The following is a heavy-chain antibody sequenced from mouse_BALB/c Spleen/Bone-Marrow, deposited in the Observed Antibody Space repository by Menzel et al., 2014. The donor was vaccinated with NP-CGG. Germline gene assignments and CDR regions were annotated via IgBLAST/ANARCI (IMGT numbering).Heavy chain of an antibody. J-gene: IGHJ2*02. CDR2: IYPGNSDT. CDR3: TRSCDRYYVDF. D-gene: IGHD2-13*01. CDR1: GNTFTSNW. V-gene: IGHV1-5*01. Sequence: EVQLQEPGSALARPGAPVNMPCKAPGNTFTSNWMHWVKQRPGKGLEWIGAIYPGNSDTSYNQKFKGKAKLIAVTSTSSAYMELISLTDYASVVYYCTRSCDRYYVDFWGQGTSLTVS.